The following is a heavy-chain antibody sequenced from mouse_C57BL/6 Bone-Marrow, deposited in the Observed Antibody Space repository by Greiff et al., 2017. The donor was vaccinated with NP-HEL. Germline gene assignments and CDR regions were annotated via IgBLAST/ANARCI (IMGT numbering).Heavy chain of an antibody. CDR3: ARPRWLLRFDY. CDR2: INPNNGGT. D-gene: IGHD2-3*01. CDR1: GYTFTDYN. V-gene: IGHV1-22*01. Sequence: EVQLQQSGPELVKPGASVKMSCKASGYTFTDYNMHWVKQSHGKSLEWIGYINPNNGGTSSNQKFKGKATLTVNKSSSTAYMELRSLTSEDSAVYYCARPRWLLRFDYWGQGTTLTVSS. J-gene: IGHJ2*01.